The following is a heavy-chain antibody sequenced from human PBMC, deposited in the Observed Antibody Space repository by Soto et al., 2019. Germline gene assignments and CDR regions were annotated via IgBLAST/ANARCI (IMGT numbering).Heavy chain of an antibody. CDR1: GFTVSSNY. CDR2: IYSGGST. J-gene: IGHJ4*02. Sequence: EVQLVETGGGLIQPGGSLRLSCAASGFTVSSNYMSWVRQAPGKGLEWVSVIYSGGSTYYADSVKGRFTISRDNSKNTLYLQMNSLRAEDTAVYYCARILVSRHSNYPGFFDYWGQGTLVTVSS. CDR3: ARILVSRHSNYPGFFDY. V-gene: IGHV3-53*02. D-gene: IGHD4-4*01.